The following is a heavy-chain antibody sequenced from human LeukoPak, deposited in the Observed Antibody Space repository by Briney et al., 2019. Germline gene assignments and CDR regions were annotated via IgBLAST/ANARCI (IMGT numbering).Heavy chain of an antibody. CDR1: GFSLSTSGMC. V-gene: IGHV4-61*08. D-gene: IGHD2-2*01. J-gene: IGHJ4*02. CDR3: ARGRPSYD. CDR2: IYYSGST. Sequence: SGPTLVNPTQTLTLTCTFSGFSLSTSGMCVSWIRQPPGKGLEWIGYIYYSGSTNYNPSLKSRVTISVDTSKNQFSLKLSSVTAADTAVYYCARGRPSYDWGQGTLVTVSS.